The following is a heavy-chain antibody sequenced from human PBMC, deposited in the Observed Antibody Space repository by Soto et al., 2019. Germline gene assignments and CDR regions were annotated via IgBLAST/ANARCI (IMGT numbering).Heavy chain of an antibody. D-gene: IGHD1-26*01. Sequence: QVQLVQSGAEVKKPGASVKVSCKASGYTFTTYGISWVRQAPGQGLEWMGWISGYNSNTKYAQKFQGRVTMTTDTXXSTAYMELRSLRSDDAAVYYCAGDEVGASAEYFQHWGQGTLVTVSS. V-gene: IGHV1-18*01. CDR1: GYTFTTYG. CDR2: ISGYNSNT. CDR3: AGDEVGASAEYFQH. J-gene: IGHJ1*01.